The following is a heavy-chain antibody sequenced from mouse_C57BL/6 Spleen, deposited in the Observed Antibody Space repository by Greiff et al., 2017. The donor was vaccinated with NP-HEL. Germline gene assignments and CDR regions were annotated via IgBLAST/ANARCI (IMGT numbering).Heavy chain of an antibody. CDR2: INPSNGGT. D-gene: IGHD1-1*01. CDR1: GYTFTSYW. V-gene: IGHV1-53*01. Sequence: QVQLQQSGTDLVKPGASVKLSCKASGYTFTSYWMHWVKQRPGQGLEWIGNINPSNGGTNYNEKFKSKATLTVDKSSSTAYMQLSSLTSEDSAVYYGARCEFITTVVATSDYAMDYWGQGTSVTVSS. CDR3: ARCEFITTVVATSDYAMDY. J-gene: IGHJ4*01.